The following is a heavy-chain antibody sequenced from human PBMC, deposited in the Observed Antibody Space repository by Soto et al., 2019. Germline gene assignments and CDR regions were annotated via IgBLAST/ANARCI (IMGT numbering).Heavy chain of an antibody. V-gene: IGHV1-69*02. Sequence: SVKVSCKASGGTFSSYTISWVRQAPGQGLEWMGRIIPILGIANYAQKFQGRVTITADKSTSTAYMELSSLRSEDTAVYYCARGTPRAGAFDIWGQGTMVTVSS. CDR1: GGTFSSYT. CDR2: IIPILGIA. D-gene: IGHD6-19*01. J-gene: IGHJ3*02. CDR3: ARGTPRAGAFDI.